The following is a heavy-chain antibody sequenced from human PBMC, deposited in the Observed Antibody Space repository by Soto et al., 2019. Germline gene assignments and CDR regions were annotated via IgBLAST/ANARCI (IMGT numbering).Heavy chain of an antibody. CDR3: AKVLTGYYYYFQY. CDR1: GFTFRSYA. D-gene: IGHD3-9*01. J-gene: IGHJ4*02. Sequence: PGGSLRLSCAASGFTFRSYALIWVRQAPGKGLAWVSGVGGSGENTYYADSVKGRFTISRDNSKNTVYLQISSQRAEDTAVYYFAKVLTGYYYYFQYWGQGTLVTGYS. CDR2: VGGSGENT. V-gene: IGHV3-23*01.